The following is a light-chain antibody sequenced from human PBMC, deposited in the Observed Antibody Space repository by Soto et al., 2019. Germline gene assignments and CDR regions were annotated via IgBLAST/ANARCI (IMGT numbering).Light chain of an antibody. V-gene: IGKV1-5*01. CDR2: DAS. CDR1: QSISSW. CDR3: QQSNSYSLT. J-gene: IGKJ4*01. Sequence: DIQMTQSPSTLSASVEDRVTITCRASQSISSWLAWYQQKPGKAPKLLIYDASSLESGVPSRFSGSGSGTEFTLTISSLQPDDFATYYCQQSNSYSLTFGGGTKVDIK.